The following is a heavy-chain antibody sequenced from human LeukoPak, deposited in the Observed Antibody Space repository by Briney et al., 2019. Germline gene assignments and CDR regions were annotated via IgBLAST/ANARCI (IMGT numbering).Heavy chain of an antibody. V-gene: IGHV3-11*01. CDR2: ISSGGSTI. Sequence: GGSLRLSCAASGFTFSDYHMSWIRQAPGKGLGWVSYISSGGSTIYYADSVKGRFTISRDNAKNSLFLQMNSLRAEDTALYYCAREVYYFGSGSYSNDYWGQGTLVSVSS. D-gene: IGHD3-10*01. CDR3: AREVYYFGSGSYSNDY. CDR1: GFTFSDYH. J-gene: IGHJ4*02.